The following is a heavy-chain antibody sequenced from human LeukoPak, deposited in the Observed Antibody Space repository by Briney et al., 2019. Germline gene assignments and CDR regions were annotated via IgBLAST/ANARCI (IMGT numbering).Heavy chain of an antibody. D-gene: IGHD6-6*01. J-gene: IGHJ5*02. CDR3: ARDGEYSSSPGRFDP. CDR1: GYTFTSYG. V-gene: IGHV1-18*01. Sequence: ASVKVSCKASGYTFTSYGISWVRQAPGQGLELMGWISAYNGSTNYAQKLQGRVTMTTDTSTSTAYMELRSLRSDDPAVYYCARDGEYSSSPGRFDPWGQGTLVTVSS. CDR2: ISAYNGST.